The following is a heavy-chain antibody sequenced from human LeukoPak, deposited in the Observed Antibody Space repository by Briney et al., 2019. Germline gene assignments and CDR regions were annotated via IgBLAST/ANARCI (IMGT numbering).Heavy chain of an antibody. CDR2: INRDGRAT. J-gene: IGHJ4*02. CDR1: GFAFRNYW. CDR3: GKDFSNSWLF. D-gene: IGHD6-13*01. V-gene: IGHV3-74*01. Sequence: GGSLRLSCAASGFAFRNYWMHWVRQGPGKGLLWVSRINRDGRATSYADSVKGRFTISRDNSRNTLYLQMNSLRAEDTAVYYCGKDFSNSWLFWGQGTLVTVSS.